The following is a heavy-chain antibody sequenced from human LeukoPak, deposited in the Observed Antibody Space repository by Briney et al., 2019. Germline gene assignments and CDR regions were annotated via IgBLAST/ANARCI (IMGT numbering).Heavy chain of an antibody. V-gene: IGHV4-59*11. CDR2: IYDNGNT. CDR3: ARARVRSYSYDSDGSYTSDWIFDL. J-gene: IGHJ2*01. CDR1: GGSITSHY. D-gene: IGHD3-22*01. Sequence: SETLSLTCIVSGGSITSHYWSWVRQPPGKGLEWIGYIYDNGNTKYNPSLSSRLTISVGTSKDHFSLRLSSVTAADTAVYYCARARVRSYSYDSDGSYTSDWIFDLWGRGTLVTVSS.